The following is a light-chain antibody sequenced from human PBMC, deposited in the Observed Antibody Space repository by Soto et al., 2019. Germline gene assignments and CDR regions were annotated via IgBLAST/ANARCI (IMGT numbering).Light chain of an antibody. J-gene: IGKJ4*01. Sequence: DIVMTQSPDSLAVSLGERATINCKSSQSVLYSSNNKNYLAWYQQKPGQPPQLLIYWASTRESGVPDRFSGTGSVTDFTLTISSLQAEDVAVYYCQQYYSAPPTFGGGTKVEIK. CDR2: WAS. V-gene: IGKV4-1*01. CDR3: QQYYSAPPT. CDR1: QSVLYSSNNKNY.